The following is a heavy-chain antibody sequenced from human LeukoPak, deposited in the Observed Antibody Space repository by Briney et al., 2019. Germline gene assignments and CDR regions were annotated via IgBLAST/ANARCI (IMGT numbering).Heavy chain of an antibody. V-gene: IGHV1-2*02. Sequence: ASVTVSYKASGYTFTDYYMQWVRQAPGQGLEGVGWVYPNSGGTNYAQKFQGRVTMTRDTSISTAYMELSRLRSDDTAVYYCAREGKIVVVPAAPGDIWGQGTMVTVSS. J-gene: IGHJ3*02. CDR2: VYPNSGGT. D-gene: IGHD2-2*01. CDR1: GYTFTDYY. CDR3: AREGKIVVVPAAPGDI.